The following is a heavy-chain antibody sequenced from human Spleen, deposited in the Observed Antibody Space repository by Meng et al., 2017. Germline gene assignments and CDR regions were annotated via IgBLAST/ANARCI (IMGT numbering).Heavy chain of an antibody. CDR2: ISSSSSYI. Sequence: GESLKISCAASGFTFSSYSMNWVRQAPGKGLEWVSSISSSSSYIYYADSVKGRFTISRDNAKNSLYLQMNSLRAEDTALYYCAKADIVVVPAALGYWGQGTLVTVSS. D-gene: IGHD2-2*01. CDR1: GFTFSSYS. V-gene: IGHV3-21*04. CDR3: AKADIVVVPAALGY. J-gene: IGHJ4*02.